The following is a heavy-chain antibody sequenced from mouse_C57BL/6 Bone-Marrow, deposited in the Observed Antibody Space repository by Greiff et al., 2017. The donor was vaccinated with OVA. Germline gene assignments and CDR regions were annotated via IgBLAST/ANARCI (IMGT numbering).Heavy chain of an antibody. Sequence: VQLQQSGAELVRPGASVKLSCTASGFNIKDYYMHWVKERHEQGLEWIGLIDPENGDTEYASKFQGKATITADPSSKTVYLHLSSLTSEDTAVYYCTTYRYWGQGTTLTVSS. CDR3: TTYRY. CDR2: IDPENGDT. CDR1: GFNIKDYY. J-gene: IGHJ2*01. V-gene: IGHV14-4*01.